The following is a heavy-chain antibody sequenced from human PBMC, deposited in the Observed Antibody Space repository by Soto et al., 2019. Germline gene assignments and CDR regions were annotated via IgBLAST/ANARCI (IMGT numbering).Heavy chain of an antibody. J-gene: IGHJ5*02. D-gene: IGHD4-4*01. CDR1: GYTSTDYD. V-gene: IGHV1-18*01. CDR3: ARTSVSNYNWFDP. CDR2: ISVDNGNT. Sequence: QGQLVQSGAEVKKPGASVKVSCKASGYTSTDYDISWVRQAPGQGLEWMGWISVDNGNTKYVESLQGRVTMTTDTSTSTAYLDVRSLRSDDTAVYYCARTSVSNYNWFDPWGQGTLVAVSS.